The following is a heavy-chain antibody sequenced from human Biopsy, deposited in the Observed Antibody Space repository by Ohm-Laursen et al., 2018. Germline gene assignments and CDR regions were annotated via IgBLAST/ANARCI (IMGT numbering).Heavy chain of an antibody. CDR1: GFTFSNYW. CDR3: ASSGSGSFMKV. Sequence: SLRLSCAAFGFTFSNYWMSWVRQAPGKGLEWVANIKQDGTEKYYADSVKGRFAISRDNAKNSLYLQMNSLRDDDTAVYYCASSGSGSFMKVWGQGATVTVSS. J-gene: IGHJ6*02. D-gene: IGHD3-10*01. V-gene: IGHV3-7*01. CDR2: IKQDGTEK.